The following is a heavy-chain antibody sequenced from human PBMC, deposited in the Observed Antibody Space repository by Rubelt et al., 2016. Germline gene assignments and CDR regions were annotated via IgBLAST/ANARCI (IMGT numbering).Heavy chain of an antibody. Sequence: EVQLVQSGAEVKKPGESLKISCKGSGYSFTSYWIGWVRQMPGKGLEWMGIIYPGDSATRYGPSFQGQVTSSADKSISTAYLQWSSLKASDTAMYYCASLSSSSHDAFDIWGQGTMVTVSS. V-gene: IGHV5-51*01. CDR2: IYPGDSAT. CDR3: ASLSSSSHDAFDI. D-gene: IGHD6-6*01. CDR1: GYSFTSYW. J-gene: IGHJ3*02.